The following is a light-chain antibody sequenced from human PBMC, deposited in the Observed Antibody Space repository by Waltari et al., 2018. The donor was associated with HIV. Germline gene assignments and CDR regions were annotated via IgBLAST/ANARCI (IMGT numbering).Light chain of an antibody. V-gene: IGLV7-46*01. CDR3: LLSYAGSRPVV. CDR2: DTT. Sequence: QAVVTQEPSLTVSPGGTVTLTCGSLSGPLTSGHHPYWFQQKPGQAPRTLIYDTTYKHSWTPARFSGSLLGGKAALTLSGAQPEDEADYYCLLSYAGSRPVVFGGGTKLTIL. CDR1: SGPLTSGHH. J-gene: IGLJ2*01.